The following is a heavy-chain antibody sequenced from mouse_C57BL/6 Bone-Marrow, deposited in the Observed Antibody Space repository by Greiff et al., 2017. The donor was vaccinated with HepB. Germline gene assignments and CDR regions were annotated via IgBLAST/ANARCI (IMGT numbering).Heavy chain of an antibody. CDR1: GYTFTSYG. Sequence: VQLQESGAELARPGASVKLSCKASGYTFTSYGISWVKQRTGQGLEWIGEIYPRSGNTYYNEKFKGKATLTADKSSSTAYMELRSLTSEDSAVYFCARPIYYGNGYYAMDYWGQGTSVTVSS. J-gene: IGHJ4*01. D-gene: IGHD2-1*01. CDR3: ARPIYYGNGYYAMDY. V-gene: IGHV1-81*01. CDR2: IYPRSGNT.